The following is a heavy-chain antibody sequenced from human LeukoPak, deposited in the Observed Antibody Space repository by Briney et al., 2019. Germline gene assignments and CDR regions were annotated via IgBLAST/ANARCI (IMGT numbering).Heavy chain of an antibody. V-gene: IGHV4-30-4*08. D-gene: IGHD3-10*01. CDR1: GGSISSSDYY. CDR3: ARAGFGIDF. Sequence: SETLSLTCTVSGGSISSSDYYWSWIRQPPGKGLEWIGYIYYSGSTYYNPSLKSRVTISIDSSKKQFSLKLTSATAADTAVYYCARAGFGIDFWGQGTLVTVSS. CDR2: IYYSGST. J-gene: IGHJ4*02.